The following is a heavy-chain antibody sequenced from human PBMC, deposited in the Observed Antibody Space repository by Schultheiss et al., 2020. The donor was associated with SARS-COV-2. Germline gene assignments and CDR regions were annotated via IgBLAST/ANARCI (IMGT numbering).Heavy chain of an antibody. CDR1: GYTFTSYA. J-gene: IGHJ4*02. Sequence: ASVKVSCKASGYTFTSYAMHWVRQAPGQGLEWMGRINPNSGGTNYAQKFQGRVTMTRDTSISTAYMELSRLRSDDTAVYYCARPPLTYSSSWYTAQGDFDYWGQGTLVTVSS. CDR3: ARPPLTYSSSWYTAQGDFDY. V-gene: IGHV1-2*06. CDR2: INPNSGGT. D-gene: IGHD6-13*01.